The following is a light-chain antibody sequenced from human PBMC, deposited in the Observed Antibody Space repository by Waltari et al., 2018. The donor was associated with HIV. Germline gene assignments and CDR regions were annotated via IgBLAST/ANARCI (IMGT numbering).Light chain of an antibody. CDR1: QNIFYSSKNANY. J-gene: IGKJ1*01. V-gene: IGKV4-1*01. CDR2: WAS. Sequence: DIVMTQSPHSLALSLGERATINCKSSQNIFYSSKNANYLAWYQQKPGQSPTLLIYWASSRASGVPDRFSGSGSRTDFTLSISSLQSEDVAVYFCQQYYSTPPTFGQGTRVEIK. CDR3: QQYYSTPPT.